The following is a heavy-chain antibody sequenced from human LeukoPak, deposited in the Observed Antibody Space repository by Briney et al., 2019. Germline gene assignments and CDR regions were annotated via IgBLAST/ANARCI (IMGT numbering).Heavy chain of an antibody. V-gene: IGHV3-48*01. CDR3: ARWGTTTN. Sequence: PSETLSLTCTVSSGSISSSSYHWAWIRQPPGKGLEWISYISTSSSTIYYADSVRGRFTISRDNAKNSLYLQMNSLRADDTAVYYCARWGTTTNWGQGTLVTVSS. D-gene: IGHD1-26*01. CDR2: ISTSSSTI. J-gene: IGHJ4*02. CDR1: SGSISSSSYH.